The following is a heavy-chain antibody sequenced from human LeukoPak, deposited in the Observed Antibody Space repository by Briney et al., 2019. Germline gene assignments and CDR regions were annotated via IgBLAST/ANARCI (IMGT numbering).Heavy chain of an antibody. D-gene: IGHD2-2*01. J-gene: IGHJ3*02. CDR2: IYSDGGFT. CDR1: GFTFSTSW. CDR3: ARGQPGHAFDI. Sequence: GGSLRLSCAASGFTFSTSWMHWVRQGPGKGLVWVSRIYSDGGFTSYADSVKGRFTISRDNAKNTVYLQMNSLRAEDTAVYYCARGQPGHAFDIWGQGTMVTVSS. V-gene: IGHV3-74*01.